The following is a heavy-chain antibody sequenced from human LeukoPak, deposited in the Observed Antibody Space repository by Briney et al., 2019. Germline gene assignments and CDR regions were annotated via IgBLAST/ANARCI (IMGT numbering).Heavy chain of an antibody. J-gene: IGHJ6*03. CDR1: GGSISSSSYY. CDR3: AREAHYYDSSGYFRDYMDV. CDR2: IYYSGST. Sequence: SETLSLTCTVSGGSISSSSYYWGWIRQPPGKGLEWIGSIYYSGSTYYNPSLKSRVTISVDTSKNQFSLKLSSVTAADTAVYYCAREAHYYDSSGYFRDYMDVWGKGTTVTVSS. D-gene: IGHD3-22*01. V-gene: IGHV4-39*07.